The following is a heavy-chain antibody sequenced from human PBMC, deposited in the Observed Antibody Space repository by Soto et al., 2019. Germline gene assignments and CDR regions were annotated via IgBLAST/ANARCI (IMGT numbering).Heavy chain of an antibody. Sequence: GXSVENSGSAACCTCSGYGISGLRRAPGGGVEGMGWISAYNGNTNYAQNLQGRVTMTTDTATITAYMELRSLRSDDTAVYSCASAKLPLLWFGELFVHFDYWGQGTLVTVSS. CDR3: ASAKLPLLWFGELFVHFDY. CDR1: CCTCSGYG. D-gene: IGHD3-10*01. V-gene: IGHV1-18*01. CDR2: ISAYNGNT. J-gene: IGHJ4*02.